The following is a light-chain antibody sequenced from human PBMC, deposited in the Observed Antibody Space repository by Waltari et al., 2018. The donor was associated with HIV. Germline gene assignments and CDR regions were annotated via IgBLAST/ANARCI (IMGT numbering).Light chain of an antibody. CDR1: CSNIGYNN. V-gene: IGLV1-51*01. J-gene: IGLJ2*01. CDR3: ATWDSGLSAVV. Sequence: QSVLTQPPSVSATPGQKVTISCSGSCSNIGYNNVFWYQQLPGTAPKHLIYDNNKRPSEIPDRYSGSKSGTSATLGITGLQTGDEADYYCATWDSGLSAVVFGGGTKLTVL. CDR2: DNN.